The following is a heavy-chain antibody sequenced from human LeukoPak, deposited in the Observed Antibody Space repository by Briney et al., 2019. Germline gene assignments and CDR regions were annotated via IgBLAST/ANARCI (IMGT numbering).Heavy chain of an antibody. D-gene: IGHD5-18*01. V-gene: IGHV3-48*02. J-gene: IGHJ3*02. CDR3: ARRERDSLAVFDI. CDR2: ISSLGNPI. Sequence: SGGSLRLSCAVSGFTLSSYSMTWVRQAPGKALEWVSYISSLGNPIYYADSVKGRFTISRDNAKNSLYLQMNSLRDEDTALYYCARRERDSLAVFDIWGQGTMVTVSS. CDR1: GFTLSSYS.